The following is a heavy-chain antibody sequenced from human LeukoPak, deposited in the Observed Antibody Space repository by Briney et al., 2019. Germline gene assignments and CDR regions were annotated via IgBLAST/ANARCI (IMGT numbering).Heavy chain of an antibody. Sequence: GASVKVSCKASGYTFTSYAMNWVRQAPGQGLEWMGWINTNTGNPTYAQGFTGRFVFSLDTSVSTAYLQISSLKAEDTAVYYCARTSGSGSYLWDPGAPPGLDYWGQGTLVTVSS. J-gene: IGHJ4*02. D-gene: IGHD3-10*01. CDR2: INTNTGNP. CDR3: ARTSGSGSYLWDPGAPPGLDY. CDR1: GYTFTSYA. V-gene: IGHV7-4-1*02.